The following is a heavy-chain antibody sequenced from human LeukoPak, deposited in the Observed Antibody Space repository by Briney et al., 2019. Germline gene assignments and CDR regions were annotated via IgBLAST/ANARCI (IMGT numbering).Heavy chain of an antibody. J-gene: IGHJ6*03. CDR2: IRYNGNNQ. CDR1: GFTFNNYG. Sequence: QAGGSLRLSCAASGFTFNNYGMHWVRQAPGKGLEWVAIIRYNGNNQYYADSVKGRFTISRDNSKITLYLQMNSLNGDDTAVYYCAKDSAFYYIDVWGKGTTVIISS. CDR3: AKDSAFYYIDV. V-gene: IGHV3-30*02. D-gene: IGHD3-10*01.